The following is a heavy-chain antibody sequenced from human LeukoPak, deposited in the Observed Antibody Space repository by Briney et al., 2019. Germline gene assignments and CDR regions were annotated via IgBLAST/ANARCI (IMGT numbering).Heavy chain of an antibody. V-gene: IGHV3-64*01. J-gene: IGHJ6*02. CDR1: GFTFSSYA. D-gene: IGHD2-15*01. CDR3: ARDIGSGYYYHYGMDV. Sequence: GGSLRLSCAASGFTFSSYAMSWVRQAPGKGLEYVSAISSNGGSTYYANSVKGRFTISRDNSKNTLYLQMGSLRAEDMAVYYCARDIGSGYYYHYGMDVWGQGTTVTVSS. CDR2: ISSNGGST.